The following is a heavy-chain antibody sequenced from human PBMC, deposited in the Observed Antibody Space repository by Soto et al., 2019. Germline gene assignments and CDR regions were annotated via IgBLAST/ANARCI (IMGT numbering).Heavy chain of an antibody. CDR3: ARSTGTTTAFDI. CDR1: GGTFSSYA. J-gene: IGHJ3*02. CDR2: VIPIFGTT. Sequence: QVHLVQSGAEVRKPGSSVRVSCKASGGTFSSYAISWVRQAPGQGLEWMGRVIPIFGTTNYAQTSQGRITITADESTSTVYMELSSLRSEDTAVYYCARSTGTTTAFDIWGQGTMLTVSS. D-gene: IGHD1-7*01. V-gene: IGHV1-69*18.